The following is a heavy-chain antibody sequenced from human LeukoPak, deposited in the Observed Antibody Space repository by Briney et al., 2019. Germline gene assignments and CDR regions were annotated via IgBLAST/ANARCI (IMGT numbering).Heavy chain of an antibody. CDR1: GYTFNRHF. D-gene: IGHD2-21*01. Sequence: ASVKVSCKASGYTFNRHFMHWVRQAPGQGLEWMGWINPNSDYTFYAQKFQGRVTLTRDTSISTVYMELTTLTSDDTALYYCAVAPGDYWGQGTLVSVSA. V-gene: IGHV1-2*02. J-gene: IGHJ4*02. CDR3: AVAPGDY. CDR2: INPNSDYT.